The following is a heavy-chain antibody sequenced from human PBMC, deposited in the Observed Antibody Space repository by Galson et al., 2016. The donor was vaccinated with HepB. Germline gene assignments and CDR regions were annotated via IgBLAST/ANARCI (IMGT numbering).Heavy chain of an antibody. CDR3: ARVVLGICRDGSCYSRSDP. J-gene: IGHJ5*02. V-gene: IGHV4-4*02. CDR2: TYHSGST. D-gene: IGHD2-15*01. CDR1: GDSISSSHW. Sequence: SETLSLTCAVSGDSISSSHWWSWVRQTPGKGLEWIGETYHSGSTNYNPSLKSRVTVSLDKSKNQFSLRLRSVTAADTGVYYCARVVLGICRDGSCYSRSDPWGQGTLVTVSS.